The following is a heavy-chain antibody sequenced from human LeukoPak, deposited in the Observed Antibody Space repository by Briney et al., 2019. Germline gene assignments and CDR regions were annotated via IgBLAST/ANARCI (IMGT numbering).Heavy chain of an antibody. CDR1: GFNFSSYW. V-gene: IGHV3-7*01. J-gene: IGHJ4*02. CDR2: IKHDGSDK. CDR3: VREPPHAGMPGPGDY. D-gene: IGHD2-2*01. Sequence: GGSLRLSCAASGFNFSSYWMIWVRQAPGKGLEWVANIKHDGSDKNYVDSVKGRFTISRDNAKNSLYLRMNSLRVDDTAVYYCVREPPHAGMPGPGDYWGQGTLVTVSS.